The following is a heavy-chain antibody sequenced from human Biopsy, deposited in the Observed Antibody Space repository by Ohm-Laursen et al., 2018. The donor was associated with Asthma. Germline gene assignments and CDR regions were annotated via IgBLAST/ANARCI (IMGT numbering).Heavy chain of an antibody. V-gene: IGHV4-34*01. CDR1: PGSFSGFL. Sequence: GTLSLTCGVYPGSFSGFLWTWIRQSPGKGLEWIGETNERGVTNNNPSLKSRVIISIDTYWNRVSLKLTSVTAADTAVYYCARGPELDVWGQGTTVTVSS. CDR3: ARGPELDV. J-gene: IGHJ6*02. CDR2: TNERGVT.